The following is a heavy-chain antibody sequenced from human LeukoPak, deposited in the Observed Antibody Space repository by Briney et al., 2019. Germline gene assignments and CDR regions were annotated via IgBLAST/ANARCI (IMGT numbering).Heavy chain of an antibody. CDR3: ARAPGMATTGNFDY. D-gene: IGHD5-24*01. J-gene: IGHJ4*02. V-gene: IGHV3-21*01. Sequence: GGSLRLSCAASGFTFSSYSMNWVRQAPGKGLEWVSSISSSSSYIYYADSVKGRFTISRDNAKNSLYLQMNSLRAEDTAVYYCARAPGMATTGNFDYWGQGTLVTVSS. CDR1: GFTFSSYS. CDR2: ISSSSSYI.